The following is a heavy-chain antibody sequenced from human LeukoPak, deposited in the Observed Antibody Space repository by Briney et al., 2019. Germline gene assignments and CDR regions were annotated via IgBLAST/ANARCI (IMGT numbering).Heavy chain of an antibody. J-gene: IGHJ4*02. D-gene: IGHD1-26*01. CDR3: ARNRYSGSYGVDY. CDR2: IKQDGSEK. Sequence: GGSLRLSCAASGFTFSSYWMCWVRQAPGKGLEWVANIKQDGSEKYYVDSVKGRFTISRDNAKNSLYLQMNSLRAEDTAVYYCARNRYSGSYGVDYWGQGTLVTVSS. CDR1: GFTFSSYW. V-gene: IGHV3-7*05.